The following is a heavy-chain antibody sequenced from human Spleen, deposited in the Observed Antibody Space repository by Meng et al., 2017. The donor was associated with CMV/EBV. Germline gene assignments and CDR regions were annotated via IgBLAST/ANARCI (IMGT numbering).Heavy chain of an antibody. CDR2: INPNSGGT. CDR3: AREHGGAYFDY. Sequence: ASVKVSCKASGYTFTGYYMHWVRQAPGQGLEWMGWINPNSGGTNYAQKFQGRVTMTTDTSTSTAYMELRSVRSDDTAVYYCAREHGGAYFDYWGQGTLVTVSS. V-gene: IGHV1-2*02. J-gene: IGHJ4*02. CDR1: GYTFTGYY. D-gene: IGHD4-23*01.